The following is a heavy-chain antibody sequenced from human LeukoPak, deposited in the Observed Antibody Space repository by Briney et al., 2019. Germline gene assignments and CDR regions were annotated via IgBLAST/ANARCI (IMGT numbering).Heavy chain of an antibody. V-gene: IGHV3-30*18. D-gene: IGHD5-12*01. Sequence: GGSLRLSCAASGFTFSSYCMHWVRQAPGKGLEWVAVISYDGSNKYYADSVKGRFTISRDNSKNTLYLQMNSLRAEDTAVYYCAKGIHSGYDLDYWGQGTLVTVSS. CDR3: AKGIHSGYDLDY. J-gene: IGHJ4*02. CDR1: GFTFSSYC. CDR2: ISYDGSNK.